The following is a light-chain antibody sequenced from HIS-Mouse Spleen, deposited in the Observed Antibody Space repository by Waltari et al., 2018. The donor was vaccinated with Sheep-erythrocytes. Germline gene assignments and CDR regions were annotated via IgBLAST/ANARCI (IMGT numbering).Light chain of an antibody. CDR2: EGS. CDR1: SSDVGSYNL. V-gene: IGLV2-23*01. Sequence: QSALTQPASVSGSPGQSITISCIGTSSDVGSYNLVSWYQQHPGKAPKLMIYEGSKRPSGVSNRFSGSQSGNTASLTISGLQAEDEADYYCCSYAGSSTPWVFGGGTKLTVL. CDR3: CSYAGSSTPWV. J-gene: IGLJ3*02.